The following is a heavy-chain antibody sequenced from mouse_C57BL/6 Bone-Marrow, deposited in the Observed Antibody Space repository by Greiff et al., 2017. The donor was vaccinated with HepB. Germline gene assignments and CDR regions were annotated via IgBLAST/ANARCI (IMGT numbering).Heavy chain of an antibody. CDR3: ARGGKYYYGSSWFAY. CDR2: IYPGDGDT. Sequence: VQLQQSGAELVKPGASVKISCKASGYAFSSYWMNWVKQRPGKGLEWIGQIYPGDGDTNYNGKFKGKATLTADKSSSTAYMQLSSLTSEDSAVYFCARGGKYYYGSSWFAYWGQVTLVTVSA. J-gene: IGHJ3*01. D-gene: IGHD1-1*01. V-gene: IGHV1-80*01. CDR1: GYAFSSYW.